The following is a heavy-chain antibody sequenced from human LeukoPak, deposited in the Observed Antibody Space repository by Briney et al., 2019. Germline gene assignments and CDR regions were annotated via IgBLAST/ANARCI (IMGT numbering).Heavy chain of an antibody. CDR1: GGSISSYY. CDR2: IYYSGST. J-gene: IGHJ4*02. Sequence: PSETLSLTCTVYGGSISSYYWSWIRQHPGKGLEWIGYIYYSGSTNYNPSLKSRVTISVDTSKNQFSLKLSSVTAADTAVYYCASHIAVAGPFDYWGQGTLVTVSS. V-gene: IGHV4-59*08. D-gene: IGHD6-19*01. CDR3: ASHIAVAGPFDY.